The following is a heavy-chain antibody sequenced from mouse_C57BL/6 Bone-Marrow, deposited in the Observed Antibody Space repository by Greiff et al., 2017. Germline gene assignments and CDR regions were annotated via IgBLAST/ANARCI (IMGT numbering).Heavy chain of an antibody. CDR2: ILPGSGST. V-gene: IGHV1-9*01. Sequence: QVQLQQSGAELMKPGASVKLSCKATGYTFTGYWIEWVKQRPGHGLEWIGEILPGSGSTNYNEKFKGKATFTADTSSNTAYMQLSSLTTEDSAIYYCASEGPGYYGSSYGYYWYFDVWGTGTTVTVSS. CDR1: GYTFTGYW. J-gene: IGHJ1*03. CDR3: ASEGPGYYGSSYGYYWYFDV. D-gene: IGHD1-1*01.